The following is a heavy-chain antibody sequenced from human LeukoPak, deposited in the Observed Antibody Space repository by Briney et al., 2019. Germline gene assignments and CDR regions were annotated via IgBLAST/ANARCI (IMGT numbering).Heavy chain of an antibody. J-gene: IGHJ4*02. CDR3: ARVHGSSWHHYFDY. CDR2: IWYDGSNK. Sequence: GMSPRLSCAASGFTFSSYDMHWVRQAPGKGLEWVAVIWYDGSNKYYADSVKGRFTISRDNSKNTLYLQMNSLRAEDTAVYYCARVHGSSWHHYFDYWGQGTLVTVSS. V-gene: IGHV3-33*01. CDR1: GFTFSSYD. D-gene: IGHD6-13*01.